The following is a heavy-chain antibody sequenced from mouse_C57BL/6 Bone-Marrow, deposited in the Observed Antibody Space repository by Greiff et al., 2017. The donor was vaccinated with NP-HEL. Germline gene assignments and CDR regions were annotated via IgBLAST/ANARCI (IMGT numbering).Heavy chain of an antibody. V-gene: IGHV10-3*01. CDR2: LRSKSSNYAT. CDR3: VRVLYDYDGPGFAY. CDR1: GFTFNTYA. D-gene: IGHD2-4*01. J-gene: IGHJ3*01. Sequence: EVQLVESGGGLVQPKGSLKLSCAASGFTFNTYAMHWVRQAPGKGLEWVARLRSKSSNYATYYADSVKDRFTISRDDSQSMLYLQMNNLKTEDTAMYYCVRVLYDYDGPGFAYWGQGTLVTVSA.